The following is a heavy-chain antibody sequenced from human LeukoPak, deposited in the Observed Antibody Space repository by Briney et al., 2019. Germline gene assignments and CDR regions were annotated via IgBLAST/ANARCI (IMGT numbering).Heavy chain of an antibody. CDR1: GGTFSSYA. V-gene: IGHV1-69*13. D-gene: IGHD3-16*01. CDR2: IIPIFGTT. J-gene: IGHJ6*02. Sequence: ASVTVSCTASGGTFSSYAISWVRQAPGQGLEWMGGIIPIFGTTNYAQKFQGRVTITADESTSTAYMELSSLRSEDTAVCYCARGEAPGTVFGGMAVWGQGTAVTVSS. CDR3: ARGEAPGTVFGGMAV.